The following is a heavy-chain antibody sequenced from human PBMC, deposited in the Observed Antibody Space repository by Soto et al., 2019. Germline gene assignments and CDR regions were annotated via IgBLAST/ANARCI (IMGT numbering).Heavy chain of an antibody. CDR2: INHSGST. J-gene: IGHJ4*02. CDR1: GGSFSGYY. V-gene: IGHV4-34*01. CDR3: GRGEGFPDY. Sequence: SETLSLTCAVYGGSFSGYYWSWIRQPPGKGLEWIGEINHSGSTNYNPSLKSRVTISVDTSKNQFSLKLSSVTAADTAVYYCGRGEGFPDYWGQGPLVPVSP.